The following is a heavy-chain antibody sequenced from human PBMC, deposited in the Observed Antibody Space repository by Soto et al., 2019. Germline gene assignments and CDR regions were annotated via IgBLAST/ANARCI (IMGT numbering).Heavy chain of an antibody. J-gene: IGHJ4*02. Sequence: EVQLVESGGGLVQPGGSLRLSCSASGFTFSSYAMHWVRQAPGKGLEYVSAISSNGGSTYYADSVKGRFTISRDNSKNTLYLQMSSLRAEDTAVYYCVKGVGSVVVPAACYYWGQGTLVTVSS. D-gene: IGHD2-2*01. CDR3: VKGVGSVVVPAACYY. CDR2: ISSNGGST. V-gene: IGHV3-64D*06. CDR1: GFTFSSYA.